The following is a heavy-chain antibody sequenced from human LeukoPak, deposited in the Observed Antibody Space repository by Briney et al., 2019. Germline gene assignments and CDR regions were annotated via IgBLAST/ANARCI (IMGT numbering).Heavy chain of an antibody. J-gene: IGHJ4*02. CDR3: TRDYYSRNDY. CDR1: GFTFGDYA. V-gene: IGHV3-49*04. CDR2: IRSKAYGGTT. Sequence: SGGSLRLSCTASGFTFGDYAMSWVRQAPGKGLEWVGFIRSKAYGGTTEYAASVKGRFTISRDDSKSIAYLQMSSLKTEDTAVYYCTRDYYSRNDYWGQGTLVTVSS. D-gene: IGHD3-10*01.